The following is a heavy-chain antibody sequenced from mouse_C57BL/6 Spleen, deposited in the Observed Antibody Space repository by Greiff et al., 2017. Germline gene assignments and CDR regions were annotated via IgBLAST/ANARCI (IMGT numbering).Heavy chain of an antibody. CDR2: IRNKANGYTT. V-gene: IGHV7-3*01. J-gene: IGHJ1*03. CDR3: ARYLSARGSYGYFDV. CDR1: GFTFTDYY. D-gene: IGHD1-1*01. Sequence: EVKLMESGGGLVQPGGSLSLSCAASGFTFTDYYMSWVRQPPGTALEWLGFIRNKANGYTTEYSASVKGRFTISRDNSQSILYLHMNALRAEDSATYYCARYLSARGSYGYFDVWGTGTTVTVSS.